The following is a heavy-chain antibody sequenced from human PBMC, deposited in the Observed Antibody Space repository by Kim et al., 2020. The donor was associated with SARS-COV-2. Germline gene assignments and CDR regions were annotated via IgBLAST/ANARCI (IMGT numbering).Heavy chain of an antibody. V-gene: IGHV4-39*01. CDR3: ARRQQLVRFYFDY. Sequence: YHPALKSRVTLSGDTHKTQFSMKLSSVTAADTAVYYCARRQQLVRFYFDYWGQGTLVTVSS. J-gene: IGHJ4*02. D-gene: IGHD6-13*01.